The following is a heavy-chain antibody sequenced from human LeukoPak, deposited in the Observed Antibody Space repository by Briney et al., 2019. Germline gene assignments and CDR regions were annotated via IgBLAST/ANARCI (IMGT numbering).Heavy chain of an antibody. D-gene: IGHD2-2*01. Sequence: GGSLRLSCAASGFTVSSNYMSWVRQAPGKGLEWVSVIYSGGSTYYADSVKGRFTISRDNSKNTLYLQMNSLRAEDTAVYYCAKGGYQLKDRFDYWGQGTLVTVSS. J-gene: IGHJ4*02. CDR2: IYSGGST. CDR1: GFTVSSNY. CDR3: AKGGYQLKDRFDY. V-gene: IGHV3-53*05.